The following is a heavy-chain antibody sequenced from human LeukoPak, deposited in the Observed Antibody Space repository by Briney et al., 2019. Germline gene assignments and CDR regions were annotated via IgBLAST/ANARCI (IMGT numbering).Heavy chain of an antibody. D-gene: IGHD1-7*01. V-gene: IGHV4-30-4*01. J-gene: IGHJ6*02. Sequence: SETLSLICTVSGGSISSGDYYWSWIRQPPGKGLEWIGYIYYSGSTYYNPSLKSRVTISVDTSKNQFSLKLSSVTAADTAVYYCARGCKRWNYALYYYYYGMDVWGQGTTVTVSS. CDR2: IYYSGST. CDR1: GGSISSGDYY. CDR3: ARGCKRWNYALYYYYYGMDV.